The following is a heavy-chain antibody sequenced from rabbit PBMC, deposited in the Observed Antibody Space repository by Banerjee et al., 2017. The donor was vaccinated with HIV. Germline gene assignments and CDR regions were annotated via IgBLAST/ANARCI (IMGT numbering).Heavy chain of an antibody. Sequence: QQQLEESGGGLVKPGGTLTLTCTASGIDFSSYYYMCWVRQAPGKGLEWIACIYAGSSGSTYYASWAKGRFTISKTSSTTVTLQMTSLTAADTATYFCATWDGIGGYYFDLWGQGTLVTVS. D-gene: IGHD1-1*01. CDR1: GIDFSSYYY. J-gene: IGHJ4*01. V-gene: IGHV1S45*01. CDR2: IYAGSSGST. CDR3: ATWDGIGGYYFDL.